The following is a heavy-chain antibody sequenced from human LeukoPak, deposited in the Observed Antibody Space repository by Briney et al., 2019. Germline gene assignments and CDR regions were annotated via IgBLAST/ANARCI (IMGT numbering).Heavy chain of an antibody. CDR2: IKQDGSEE. J-gene: IGHJ6*03. V-gene: IGHV3-7*01. CDR3: ARRTGGNYYYMDV. D-gene: IGHD3-10*01. CDR1: GFIFSSYW. Sequence: GGSLRLSCAASGFIFSSYWMSWVRQAPGKGLEWVANIKQDGSEESYVDSVKGRFSISRDNAKNSLYLQMNSLRDEDTAIYYCARRTGGNYYYMDVWGKGTTVTVSS.